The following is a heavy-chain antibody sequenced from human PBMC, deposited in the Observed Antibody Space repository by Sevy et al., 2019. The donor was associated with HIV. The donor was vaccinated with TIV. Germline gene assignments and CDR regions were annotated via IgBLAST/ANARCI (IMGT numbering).Heavy chain of an antibody. CDR3: ARGRDGITMVRGSSHFDY. V-gene: IGHV4-34*01. J-gene: IGHJ4*02. CDR1: GGSFSGYY. D-gene: IGHD3-10*01. Sequence: SETLSLTCAVYGGSFSGYYWSWIRQPPGKGLEWIGEINHSGSTNYNPSLKSRVTISVDTSKNQFPLKLSSVTAADTAVYYCARGRDGITMVRGSSHFDYWGQGTLVTVSS. CDR2: INHSGST.